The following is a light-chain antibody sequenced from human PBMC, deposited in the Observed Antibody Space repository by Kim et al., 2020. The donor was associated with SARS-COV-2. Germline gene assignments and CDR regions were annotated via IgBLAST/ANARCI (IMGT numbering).Light chain of an antibody. Sequence: SSELTQDPAVSVALGQTVRITCQGDSLRSYYASWYQQKPGQAPVLVIYGKNNQPSGIPDRFSGSSSGNTASLTITGAQAEDEADYYCNSRDSSGNHRVVFGGGTQLTVL. CDR1: SLRSYY. V-gene: IGLV3-19*01. J-gene: IGLJ2*01. CDR3: NSRDSSGNHRVV. CDR2: GKN.